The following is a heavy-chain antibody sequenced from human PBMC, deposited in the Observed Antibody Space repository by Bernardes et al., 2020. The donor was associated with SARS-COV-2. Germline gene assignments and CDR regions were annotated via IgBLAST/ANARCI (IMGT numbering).Heavy chain of an antibody. CDR2: IKRKADGGTT. V-gene: IGHV3-15*01. CDR1: GFTFSYAW. CDR3: AADRSSGSYPGYYYGMDV. Sequence: GGSLRLSCAASGFTFSYAWMNWVRQAPGKGLEWVGRIKRKADGGTTDYAAPVKGRFTISRDDSKNTLYLQMNGLKSEDTAVYHCAADRSSGSYPGYYYGMDVWGQGTTVTVSS. J-gene: IGHJ6*02. D-gene: IGHD3-22*01.